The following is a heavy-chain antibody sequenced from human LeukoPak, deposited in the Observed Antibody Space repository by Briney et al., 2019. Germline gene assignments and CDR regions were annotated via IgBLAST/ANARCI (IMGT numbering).Heavy chain of an antibody. V-gene: IGHV1-18*01. CDR1: GYTFPSSG. CDR2: ISVYNHNT. Sequence: GASVKVSCKASGYTFPSSGISWVRQAPGQGLEWMGWISVYNHNTNYAQKFQGRVTVTTDTSTNTAYMELRSLRSDDTAVYYCARDIAVTNFDYWGQGTLVTVSS. CDR3: ARDIAVTNFDY. D-gene: IGHD4-17*01. J-gene: IGHJ4*02.